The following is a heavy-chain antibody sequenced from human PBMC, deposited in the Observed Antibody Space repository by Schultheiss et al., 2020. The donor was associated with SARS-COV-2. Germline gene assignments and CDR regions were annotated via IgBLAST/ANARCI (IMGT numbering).Heavy chain of an antibody. D-gene: IGHD4-17*01. CDR3: ARGLPMTTASSWFDP. CDR2: IWYDGSNK. Sequence: GGSLRLSCAASGFTFSSYGMHWVRQAPGKGLEWVAVIWYDGSNKYYADSVKGRFTISRDNSKNTLYLQMNSLRAEDTAVYYCARGLPMTTASSWFDPWGQGTLVTVSS. J-gene: IGHJ5*02. CDR1: GFTFSSYG. V-gene: IGHV3-33*01.